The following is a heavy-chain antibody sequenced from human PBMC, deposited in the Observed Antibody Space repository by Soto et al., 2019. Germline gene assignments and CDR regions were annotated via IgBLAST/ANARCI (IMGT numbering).Heavy chain of an antibody. V-gene: IGHV1-18*01. Sequence: QVQVVQSGDEVKKPGASVKVSCKASGYTFTNYGFSWVRQAPGQGLEWMGWISGYNGNTKYAETFQGRATMTTDTSTSTAHMELRSLRSDDTAVYYCAREGQAPYYYYGMDVWGQGTAVTVSS. CDR2: ISGYNGNT. CDR3: AREGQAPYYYYGMDV. J-gene: IGHJ6*02. CDR1: GYTFTNYG.